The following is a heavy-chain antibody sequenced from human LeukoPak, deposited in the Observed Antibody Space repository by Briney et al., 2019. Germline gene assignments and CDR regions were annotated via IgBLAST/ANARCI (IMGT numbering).Heavy chain of an antibody. Sequence: PSETLSLTCTVSGGSISSYYWSWIRQPPGKGLEWIGYIYYSGSTNYNPSLKSRVTISVDTSKNQFSLKVRSVTAADTAVYYCARGYHDPYYYDSSGHYGDWGQGTLVTVSS. J-gene: IGHJ4*02. V-gene: IGHV4-59*12. CDR1: GGSISSYY. CDR3: ARGYHDPYYYDSSGHYGD. D-gene: IGHD3-22*01. CDR2: IYYSGST.